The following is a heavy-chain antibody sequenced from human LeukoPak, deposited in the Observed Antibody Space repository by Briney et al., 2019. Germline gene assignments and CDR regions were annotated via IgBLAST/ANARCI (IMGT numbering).Heavy chain of an antibody. J-gene: IGHJ6*03. D-gene: IGHD3-10*01. CDR3: ARRITMVRGVQVYYMDV. CDR2: IRWDSGTI. V-gene: IGHV3-9*01. CDR1: GFTFDDYA. Sequence: SGGSLRLSCAASGFTFDDYAMHWVRQAPGKGLEWVSGIRWDSGTIGYADSVKGRFTISRDNAKNSLYLQMNSLRAEDTAVYYCARRITMVRGVQVYYMDVWGKGTTVTISS.